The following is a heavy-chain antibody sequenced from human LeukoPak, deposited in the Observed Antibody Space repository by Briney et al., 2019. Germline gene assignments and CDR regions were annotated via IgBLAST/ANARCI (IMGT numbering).Heavy chain of an antibody. CDR3: ATIVEIRDFWSGYYFDY. CDR1: GYTLTELS. V-gene: IGHV1-24*01. Sequence: ASVKVSCKVSGYTLTELSMHWVRQAPGKGLEWMGGFDPEDGETIYAQKFQGRVTMTEDTSTDTAYMELSSLRSEDTAVYYCATIVEIRDFWSGYYFDYWGQGTLVTVSS. J-gene: IGHJ4*02. D-gene: IGHD3-3*01. CDR2: FDPEDGET.